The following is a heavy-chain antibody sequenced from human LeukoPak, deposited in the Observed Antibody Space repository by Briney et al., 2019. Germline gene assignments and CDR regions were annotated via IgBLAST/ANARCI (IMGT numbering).Heavy chain of an antibody. D-gene: IGHD2-2*01. CDR1: GGSFSGYY. CDR2: INHSGST. J-gene: IGHJ3*02. CDR3: ARGSVNYCSSTSCSGAFDI. V-gene: IGHV4-34*01. Sequence: SETLSLTCAVDGGSFSGYYWRGIRQPPGKGLELIGEINHSGSTNYNPSLKSRVTISVDTSKNQFSLKLSSVTAADTAVYYCARGSVNYCSSTSCSGAFDIWGQGTMVTVSS.